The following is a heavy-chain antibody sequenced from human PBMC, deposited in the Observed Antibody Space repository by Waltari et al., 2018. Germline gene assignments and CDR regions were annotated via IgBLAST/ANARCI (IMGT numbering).Heavy chain of an antibody. V-gene: IGHV3-15*01. CDR3: TTGGVKGPHDAFDI. CDR1: GFTFSRSW. CDR2: IKSKTDGETT. J-gene: IGHJ3*02. D-gene: IGHD2-8*01. Sequence: VQLVDSGGGLVKPGGSLSLSCEASGFTFSRSWMSWVRQAPGKGLEWVGRIKSKTDGETTDYAAPVKGRFTISRDDSKNTLYLQMDSLKSEDTAVYYCTTGGVKGPHDAFDIWGQGTIVTVSS.